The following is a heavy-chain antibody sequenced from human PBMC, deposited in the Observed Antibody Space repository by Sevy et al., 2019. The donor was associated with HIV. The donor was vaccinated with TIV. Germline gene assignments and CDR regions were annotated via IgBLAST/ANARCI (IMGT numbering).Heavy chain of an antibody. CDR2: SYSGGNT. V-gene: IGHV3-53*01. J-gene: IGHJ6*02. Sequence: GGSLRLSCAVSGFIVSSNYMTWVRQAPGKGLEWVSVSYSGGNTFYADSVRGRFTISRDNSKDTPYLQMNSLRAEDTAVYYCARGMILEGSWYGMDVWGQGTTVTVSS. D-gene: IGHD3-3*01. CDR3: ARGMILEGSWYGMDV. CDR1: GFIVSSNY.